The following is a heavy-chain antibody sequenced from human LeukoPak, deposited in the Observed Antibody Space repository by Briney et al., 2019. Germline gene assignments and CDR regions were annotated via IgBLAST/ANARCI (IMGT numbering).Heavy chain of an antibody. Sequence: SETLSLTCTVSGDSINNNNYYWAWIRQPPGKGLEWIGEINHSGSTNYNPSLKSRVTISVDTSKNQFSLKLSSVTAADTAVYYCARHGRIQLWYRWFDPWGQGTLVTVSS. CDR2: INHSGST. CDR3: ARHGRIQLWYRWFDP. V-gene: IGHV4-39*01. J-gene: IGHJ5*02. D-gene: IGHD5-18*01. CDR1: GDSINNNNYY.